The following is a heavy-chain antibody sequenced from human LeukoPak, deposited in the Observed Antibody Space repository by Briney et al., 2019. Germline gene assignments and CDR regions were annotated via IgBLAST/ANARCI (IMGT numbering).Heavy chain of an antibody. CDR2: INAGNGNT. CDR3: ATAPGWGFYYYMDV. D-gene: IGHD2-15*01. J-gene: IGHJ6*03. V-gene: IGHV1-3*03. Sequence: ASVKVSCKASGYTFTSYAMHWVRQAPGQRLEWMGWINAGNGNTKYSQEFQGRVTITRDTSASTAYMELSSLRSEDMAVYYCATAPGWGFYYYMDVWGKGTTVTISS. CDR1: GYTFTSYA.